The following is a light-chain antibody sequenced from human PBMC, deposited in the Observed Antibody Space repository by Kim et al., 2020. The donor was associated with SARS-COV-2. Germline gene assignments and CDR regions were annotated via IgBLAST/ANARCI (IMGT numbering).Light chain of an antibody. CDR1: SSDVGGYYY. J-gene: IGLJ1*01. Sequence: QSALTQPPSASGSPGQSVTISCTGTSSDVGGYYYVSWYQQHPGEAPKLMIYEVSRRPSGVPDRFSGSKSGNTASLTVSGLQAEDEADYYCSSYAGSNIVFGTGTKVTVL. CDR3: SSYAGSNIV. V-gene: IGLV2-8*01. CDR2: EVS.